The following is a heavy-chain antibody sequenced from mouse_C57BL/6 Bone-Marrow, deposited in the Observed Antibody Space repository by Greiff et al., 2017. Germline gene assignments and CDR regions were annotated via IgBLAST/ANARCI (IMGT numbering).Heavy chain of an antibody. J-gene: IGHJ2*01. CDR3: VREGLRGYYFDY. CDR1: GFTFNTYA. D-gene: IGHD2-2*01. V-gene: IGHV10-3*01. Sequence: EVQVVESGGGLVQPKGSLKLSCAASGFTFNTYAMHWVRQAPGKGLEWVARIRSKSSNYATYYADSVKDRFTISRDDSQSMLYLQMNNLKTEDTAMYYCVREGLRGYYFDYWGQGTTLTVSS. CDR2: IRSKSSNYAT.